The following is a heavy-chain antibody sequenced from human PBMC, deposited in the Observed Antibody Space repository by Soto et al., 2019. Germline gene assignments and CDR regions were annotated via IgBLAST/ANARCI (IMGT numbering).Heavy chain of an antibody. CDR1: GGSFSGYY. D-gene: IGHD1-20*01. Sequence: SETLSLTCAVYGGSFSGYYWSWIRQPPGKGLEWIGEINHSGSTNYNPSLKSRVTISVDTSKNQFSLKLNSVTAADTAVYYCARGLITGPPRDYYSYMDVWGKGTTVTVSS. J-gene: IGHJ6*03. V-gene: IGHV4-34*01. CDR2: INHSGST. CDR3: ARGLITGPPRDYYSYMDV.